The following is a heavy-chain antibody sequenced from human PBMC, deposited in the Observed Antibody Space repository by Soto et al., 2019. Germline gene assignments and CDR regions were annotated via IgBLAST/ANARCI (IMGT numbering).Heavy chain of an antibody. J-gene: IGHJ6*02. V-gene: IGHV1-18*01. CDR3: AAGGYCTNGVCLQKYYYYGMDV. CDR2: ISAYNGNT. D-gene: IGHD2-8*01. CDR1: GYTFTSYG. Sequence: ASVKVSCKASGYTFTSYGISWVRQAPGQGLEWMGWISAYNGNTNYAQKLQGRVTMTTDTSTSTAYMELRSLRSDDTAVYYCAAGGYCTNGVCLQKYYYYGMDVWGQGTTVTVS.